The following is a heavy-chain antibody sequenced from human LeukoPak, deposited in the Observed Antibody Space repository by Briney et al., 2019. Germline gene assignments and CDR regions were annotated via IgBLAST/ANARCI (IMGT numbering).Heavy chain of an antibody. CDR2: MNPNSGNT. CDR3: ARVMRVVVAATRRGYWFDP. Sequence: GASVKASCKASGYTFTSYDINWVRQATGQGLEWMGWMNPNSGNTGYAQKFQGRVTITRNTSISPAYMELSSLRSEYTAVYYCARVMRVVVAATRRGYWFDPWGQGTLVTVSS. J-gene: IGHJ5*02. V-gene: IGHV1-8*03. D-gene: IGHD2-15*01. CDR1: GYTFTSYD.